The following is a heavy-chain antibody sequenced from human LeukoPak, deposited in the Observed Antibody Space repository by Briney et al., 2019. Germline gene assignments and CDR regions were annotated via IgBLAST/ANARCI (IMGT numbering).Heavy chain of an antibody. J-gene: IGHJ6*03. V-gene: IGHV4-38-2*02. Sequence: SETLSLTCTVSGYSISSGYYWGWIRQPPGKGLEWIGSIYHSGSTYYNPSLKSRVTISVDTSKNQFSLKLSSVTAADTAVYYCARVPGRAKYRHDHDLGGWGNVITVNVSS. CDR2: IYHSGST. D-gene: IGHD3-16*01. CDR1: GYSISSGYY. CDR3: ARVPGRAKYRHDHDLGG.